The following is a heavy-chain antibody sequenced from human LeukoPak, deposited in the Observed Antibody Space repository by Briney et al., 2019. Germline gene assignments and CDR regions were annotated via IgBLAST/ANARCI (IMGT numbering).Heavy chain of an antibody. CDR1: GESFSGYY. Sequence: SETLSLTCAVYGESFSGYYCSWFSQPPPKGLEWFGEINHSGSTNYNPSLKSRVTISVDTFKNQFSLKLSSVTATDTAVYYCATFWVVVPAAIRLADYWGQGPLVTVSS. CDR2: INHSGST. J-gene: IGHJ4*02. D-gene: IGHD2-2*01. CDR3: ATFWVVVPAAIRLADY. V-gene: IGHV4-34*01.